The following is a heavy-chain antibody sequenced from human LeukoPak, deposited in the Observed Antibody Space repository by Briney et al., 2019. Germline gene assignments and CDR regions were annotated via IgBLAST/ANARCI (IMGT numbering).Heavy chain of an antibody. Sequence: ASVKVSCKASGYTFTSYYMRWVRQAPGQGLEWMGIINPSGGSTSYAQKFQGRVTMTRDTSASTVYMELSSLRSEDTAVYYCARESYTAMGQGDYWGQGTLVTVSS. V-gene: IGHV1-46*01. CDR2: INPSGGST. CDR1: GYTFTSYY. J-gene: IGHJ4*02. D-gene: IGHD5-18*01. CDR3: ARESYTAMGQGDY.